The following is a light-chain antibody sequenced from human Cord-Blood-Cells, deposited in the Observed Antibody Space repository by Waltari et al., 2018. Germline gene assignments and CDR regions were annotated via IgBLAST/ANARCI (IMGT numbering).Light chain of an antibody. CDR1: QSVSSSY. V-gene: IGKV3-20*01. Sequence: EIVLTPSPGTLSLYPGERATLSCRASQSVSSSYLAWYQQKPGQAPRLLIYGASSKATGIPDRFSGSGSGTDFTLTISRLEPEDFAVYYCQQYGSSPPYTFGQGTKLEIK. CDR3: QQYGSSPPYT. J-gene: IGKJ2*01. CDR2: GAS.